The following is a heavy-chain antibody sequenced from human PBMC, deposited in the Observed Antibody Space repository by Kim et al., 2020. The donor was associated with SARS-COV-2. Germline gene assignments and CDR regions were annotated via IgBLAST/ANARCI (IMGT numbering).Heavy chain of an antibody. CDR2: IYHSGST. V-gene: IGHV4-30-2*01. Sequence: SETLSLTCAVSGGSISSGGYSWSWIRQPPGKGLEWIGYIYHSGSTYYNPSLKSRVTISVDRSKNQFSLKLSSVTAADTAVYYCARGVPPAYYFDYWGQGTLVTVSS. CDR1: GGSISSGGYS. CDR3: ARGVPPAYYFDY. J-gene: IGHJ4*02.